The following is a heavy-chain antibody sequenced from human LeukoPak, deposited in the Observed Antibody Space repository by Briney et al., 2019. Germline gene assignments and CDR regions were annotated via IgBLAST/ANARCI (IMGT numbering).Heavy chain of an antibody. J-gene: IGHJ4*02. D-gene: IGHD2-2*02. V-gene: IGHV3-21*01. CDR2: ISSSSTDI. Sequence: GGSLRLSCAASGFTFSTYNMNWVRQAPGKGLEWVSFISSSSTDIYYADSMKGRFTISRDNAKNSLYLQMNSLRAEDTAVYYCAREGPLYSFDYWGQGTLVTVSS. CDR1: GFTFSTYN. CDR3: AREGPLYSFDY.